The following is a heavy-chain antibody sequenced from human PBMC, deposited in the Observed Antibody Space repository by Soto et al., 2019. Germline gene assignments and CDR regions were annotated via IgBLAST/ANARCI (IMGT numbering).Heavy chain of an antibody. CDR2: ITGSGGTT. CDR3: VGRAAMPPLDY. CDR1: TFTFSSYA. J-gene: IGHJ4*02. V-gene: IGHV3-23*01. D-gene: IGHD2-2*01. Sequence: QLLESGGGLVQPGGSLRLSCAASTFTFSSYAMSWVRQAPGKGLEWVSAITGSGGTTYYADSVKGRFTISRDNSKSTLYLQMNSLRAEDTAVYYCVGRAAMPPLDYWGQGTLVTVSS.